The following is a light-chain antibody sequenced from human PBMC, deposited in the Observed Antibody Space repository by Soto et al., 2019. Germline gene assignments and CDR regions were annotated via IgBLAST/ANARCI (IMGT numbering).Light chain of an antibody. J-gene: IGKJ1*01. CDR3: LQDYNCPWT. Sequence: AIQMTQSPSSLSASVGDRVTITCRASQGIRNDLGWYQQKPGKAPKLLIYDASSLQSGVPSRFSGSGSGTDVTLTISSLQPEDFSTYYCLQDYNCPWTFGQGTKVEIK. V-gene: IGKV1-6*01. CDR1: QGIRND. CDR2: DAS.